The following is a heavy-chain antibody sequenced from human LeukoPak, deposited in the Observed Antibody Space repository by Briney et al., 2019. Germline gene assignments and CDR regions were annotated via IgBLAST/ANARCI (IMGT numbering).Heavy chain of an antibody. Sequence: SETLSLTCTVSGGSISSYYWSWIRQPPGKGLEWIGYIYYSGSTNYNPSLKSRVTISVDTSKNQFSLKLSSVTAADTAVYYCARLTEGLFDPWGQGTLVTVSS. CDR2: IYYSGST. J-gene: IGHJ5*02. D-gene: IGHD1-14*01. CDR3: ARLTEGLFDP. V-gene: IGHV4-59*01. CDR1: GGSISSYY.